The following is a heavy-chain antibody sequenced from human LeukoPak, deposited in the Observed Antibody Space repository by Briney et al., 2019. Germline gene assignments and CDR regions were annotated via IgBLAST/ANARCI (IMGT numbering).Heavy chain of an antibody. CDR1: GGSISGYY. D-gene: IGHD2-15*01. CDR3: ARTSYCSGGSCLDY. V-gene: IGHV4-59*08. Sequence: SETLSLTCTVSGGSISGYYWSWIRQPPGKGLEWIGYISHSGSTNYNPSLKSRVTVSVDTSKNQFSLKLSSVAAADTAVYYCARTSYCSGGSCLDYWGQGTLVTVSA. CDR2: ISHSGST. J-gene: IGHJ4*02.